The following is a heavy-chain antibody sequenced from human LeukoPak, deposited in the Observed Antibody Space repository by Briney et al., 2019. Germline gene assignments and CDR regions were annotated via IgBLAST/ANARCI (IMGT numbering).Heavy chain of an antibody. V-gene: IGHV1-69*13. CDR3: AGSSGSYRHIDC. CDR1: GGTFSIYA. CDR2: IIPIFGTA. D-gene: IGHD1-26*01. Sequence: SVTVSCTASGGTFSIYAISWVRQAPGQGLEWMGGIIPIFGTANYAQKFQGRVTITADESTSTAYMELSSLRSEDTAVYYCAGSSGSYRHIDCWGQGTLVTVSS. J-gene: IGHJ4*02.